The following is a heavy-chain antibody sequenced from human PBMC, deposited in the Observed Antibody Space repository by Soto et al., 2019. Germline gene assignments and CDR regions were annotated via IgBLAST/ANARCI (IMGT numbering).Heavy chain of an antibody. CDR3: TVHSIRPY. CDR2: IKRESEGGTA. Sequence: EVQLVESGGGLVKPGGSLRLSCAASGFTASNFWMSWVRQAPGKGLGWIALIKRESEGGTADFAPLVKGRFTISRDDLKNTLYLDMNSLKTADTAVYYCTVHSIRPYWGQGNMVTVSS. D-gene: IGHD1-1*01. J-gene: IGHJ4*02. CDR1: GFTASNFW. V-gene: IGHV3-15*01.